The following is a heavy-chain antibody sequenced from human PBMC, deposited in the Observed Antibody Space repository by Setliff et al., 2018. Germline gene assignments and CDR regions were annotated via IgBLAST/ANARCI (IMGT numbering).Heavy chain of an antibody. D-gene: IGHD3-3*01. Sequence: SETLSLTCAVSGGSISNTFYYWTWIRQPAGKGLEWIGQIYSSWSTNYNPSLKSRVTISLDTSKNQFSLSLTSGTAEDTAVYYCARMSGFQYIDVWDKGTTVTVSS. V-gene: IGHV4-61*09. CDR3: ARMSGFQYIDV. J-gene: IGHJ6*03. CDR1: GGSISNTFYY. CDR2: IYSSWST.